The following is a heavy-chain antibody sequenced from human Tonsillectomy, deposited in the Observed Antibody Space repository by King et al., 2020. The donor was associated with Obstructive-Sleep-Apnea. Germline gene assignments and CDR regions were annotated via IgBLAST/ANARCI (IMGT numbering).Heavy chain of an antibody. Sequence: QLVQSGAEVKKPGASVKVSCRAFGHTFTRSDFNWVRQAPGHGLEWMGWMNPSSGNTGYAQKFQGRITMTRDTSTSTAYMELSSLRSDETAVYYCARGGYSGYGDWGQGTLVTVSS. CDR3: ARGGYSGYGD. J-gene: IGHJ4*02. CDR1: GHTFTRSD. D-gene: IGHD5-12*01. V-gene: IGHV1-8*01. CDR2: MNPSSGNT.